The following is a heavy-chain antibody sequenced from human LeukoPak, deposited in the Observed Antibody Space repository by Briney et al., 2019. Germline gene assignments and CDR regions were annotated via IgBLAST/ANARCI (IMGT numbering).Heavy chain of an antibody. Sequence: GESLKISCKGSGYSFTNNWIGWVRQMPGKGPEWMGIIYPGDSNIRYSPSFQGQVTISADKSISTAYLQWSSLKASDTAMYYCARHEGGVEMGTIGCFDYWGQGTLITVSS. CDR1: GYSFTNNW. CDR3: ARHEGGVEMGTIGCFDY. V-gene: IGHV5-51*01. J-gene: IGHJ4*02. CDR2: IYPGDSNI. D-gene: IGHD5-24*01.